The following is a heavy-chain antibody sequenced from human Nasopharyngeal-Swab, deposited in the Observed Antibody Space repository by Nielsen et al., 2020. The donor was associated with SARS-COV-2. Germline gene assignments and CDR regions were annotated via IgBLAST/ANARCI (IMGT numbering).Heavy chain of an antibody. Sequence: GGSLRLSCAASGFTFSSYSMNWVRQAPGKGLEWVSYISSSSSTIYYADSVKGRFTISRDNAKNSLYLQMNSLTDEDTAVYYCARDPASGYRYFDLWDRGTLVTVSS. CDR1: GFTFSSYS. CDR3: ARDPASGYRYFDL. J-gene: IGHJ2*01. D-gene: IGHD1-26*01. V-gene: IGHV3-48*02. CDR2: ISSSSSTI.